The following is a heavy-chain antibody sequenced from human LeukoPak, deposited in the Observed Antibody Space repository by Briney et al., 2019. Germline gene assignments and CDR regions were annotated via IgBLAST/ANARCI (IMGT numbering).Heavy chain of an antibody. CDR2: ISSNGRST. CDR1: GFTFSSYA. Sequence: GGSLRLSCSASGFTFSSYAMHWVRQAPGKGLEYVSAISSNGRSTYYADSVKGRFTISRDNSQNTLYLQMSSLRAEDTAVYYCVKDRTGGRVAFDIWGQGIMVTVSS. D-gene: IGHD1-14*01. CDR3: VKDRTGGRVAFDI. V-gene: IGHV3-64D*09. J-gene: IGHJ3*02.